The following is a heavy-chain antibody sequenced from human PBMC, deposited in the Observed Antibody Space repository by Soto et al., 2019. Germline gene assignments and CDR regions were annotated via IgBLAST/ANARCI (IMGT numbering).Heavy chain of an antibody. CDR2: IWYDGSHK. CDR1: GFTFSSYG. CDR3: ARDNWSYATFFDY. V-gene: IGHV3-33*01. J-gene: IGHJ4*02. D-gene: IGHD1-26*01. Sequence: GGSLRLSCAASGFTFSSYGMHWVRQAPGKGLEWVAVIWYDGSHKNYADSVQGRFIISRDNSMNTLYLQMSSLRAEDTAVYYCARDNWSYATFFDYWGQGTLVTVS.